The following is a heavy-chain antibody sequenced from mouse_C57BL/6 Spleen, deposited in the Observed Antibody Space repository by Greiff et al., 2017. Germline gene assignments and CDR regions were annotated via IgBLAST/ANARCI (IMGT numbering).Heavy chain of an antibody. Sequence: EVHLVESEGGLVQPGSSLKLSCTASGFTFSDYYMAWVRQVPEKGLEWVANINYDGSSTYYLDSLKSRFIISRDNAKNILYLQMSSLKSEDTATYFCARDGNYDAMDYWGQGTSVTVSS. V-gene: IGHV5-16*01. D-gene: IGHD2-1*01. J-gene: IGHJ4*01. CDR1: GFTFSDYY. CDR3: ARDGNYDAMDY. CDR2: INYDGSST.